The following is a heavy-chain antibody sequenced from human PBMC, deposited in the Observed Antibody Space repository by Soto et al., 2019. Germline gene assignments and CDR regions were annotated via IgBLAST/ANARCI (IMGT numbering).Heavy chain of an antibody. Sequence: EVQLLESGGDLLLPGWSLRLSCAASGYTFSDYAMIWVRQAPGKGLEWVSGLYGSGGGVHYADSVKGRFVISRDNSKNYLLRQMNGMRPEITAVYSCLKDAVYSDAVGFAHHWGKAT. J-gene: IGHJ4*02. V-gene: IGHV3-23*01. CDR1: GYTFSDYA. D-gene: IGHD6-19*01. CDR2: LYGSGGGV. CDR3: LKDAVYSDAVGFAHH.